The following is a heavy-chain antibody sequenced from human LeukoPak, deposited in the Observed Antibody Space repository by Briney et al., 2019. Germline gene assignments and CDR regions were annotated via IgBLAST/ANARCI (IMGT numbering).Heavy chain of an antibody. CDR1: GGSISSYY. CDR2: IYYSGST. Sequence: SETLSLTCTVSGGSISSYYWSWIRQPPGKGLEWIGYIYYSGSTNYNPSLESRVTISVDTSKNQFSLKLSSVTAADTAVYYCARHVTVYCSGGSCSGWFDPWGQGTLVTVSS. CDR3: ARHVTVYCSGGSCSGWFDP. V-gene: IGHV4-59*08. D-gene: IGHD2-15*01. J-gene: IGHJ5*02.